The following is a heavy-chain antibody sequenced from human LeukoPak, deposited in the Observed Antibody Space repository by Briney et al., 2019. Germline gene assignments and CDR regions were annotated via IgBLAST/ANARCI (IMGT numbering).Heavy chain of an antibody. J-gene: IGHJ6*02. CDR2: IYYSGST. Sequence: PSETLSLNCTVSGGSISSSSYYWGWIRQPPGKGLEWIGSIYYSGSTYYNPSLKSRVTISVDTSKNQFSLKLSSVTAAGTAVYYCARNSRGPPYYYGMDVWGQGTTVTVSS. V-gene: IGHV4-39*01. D-gene: IGHD2/OR15-2a*01. CDR3: ARNSRGPPYYYGMDV. CDR1: GGSISSSSYY.